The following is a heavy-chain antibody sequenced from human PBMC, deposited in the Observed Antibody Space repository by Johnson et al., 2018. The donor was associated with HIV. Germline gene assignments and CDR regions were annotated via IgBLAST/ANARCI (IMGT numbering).Heavy chain of an antibody. J-gene: IGHJ3*02. CDR3: AREEEWELTLVGVGAFDI. Sequence: VQLVESGGGLVRPGGSLRLSCAASGFTFSIYTMHWVRQAPGKGLEWVAVISYDGSNTYYVDSVKGRFPISRDSSKNTLYLQMNSLRAEDTAVYYWAREEEWELTLVGVGAFDIWGQGTMVTVSS. CDR1: GFTFSIYT. CDR2: ISYDGSNT. V-gene: IGHV3-30*04. D-gene: IGHD1-26*01.